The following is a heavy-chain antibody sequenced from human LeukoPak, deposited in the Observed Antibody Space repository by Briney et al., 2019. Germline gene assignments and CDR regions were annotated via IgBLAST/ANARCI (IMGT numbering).Heavy chain of an antibody. CDR1: GFTFSSYA. CDR3: AKASWVSNGDAVL. D-gene: IGHD1-1*01. V-gene: IGHV3-23*01. CDR2: LRGDGST. Sequence: GGSLRLSCAASGFTFSSYAMSWVREAPARGLEWVSSLRGDGSTFYADSVKGRFTLSRDESRNTVYFQLNSLRVEDTAVYYCAKASWVSNGDAVLWGQGTLVTVFS. J-gene: IGHJ4*02.